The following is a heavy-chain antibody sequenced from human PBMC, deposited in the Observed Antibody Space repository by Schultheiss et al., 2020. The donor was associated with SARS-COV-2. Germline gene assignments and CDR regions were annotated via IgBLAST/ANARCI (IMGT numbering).Heavy chain of an antibody. Sequence: ESLKISCAASGFTFSSYSMNWVRQAPGKGLEWVSYISSSSSTIYYADSVKGRFTISRDNAKNSLYLQMNSLRDEDTAVYYCARESYYGSGSYPFDYWGQGTLVTVSS. V-gene: IGHV3-48*02. D-gene: IGHD3-10*01. CDR2: ISSSSSTI. CDR3: ARESYYGSGSYPFDY. CDR1: GFTFSSYS. J-gene: IGHJ4*02.